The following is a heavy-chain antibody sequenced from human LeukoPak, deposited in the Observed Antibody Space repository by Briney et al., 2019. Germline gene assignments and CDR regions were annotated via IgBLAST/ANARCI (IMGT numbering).Heavy chain of an antibody. J-gene: IGHJ3*01. CDR3: GRDPNGNYIGAFEL. D-gene: IGHD4-17*01. CDR2: QTANSDHT. Sequence: GGSLRLSCTASGFAFSAYAMTWVRQVPGKGLEWGSSQTANSDHTSYADPVRGRFTMSRDNSKKSPYLQTNNLRAEDTATYYCGRDPNGNYIGAFELWGKGTLVTVSS. CDR1: GFAFSAYA. V-gene: IGHV3-23*01.